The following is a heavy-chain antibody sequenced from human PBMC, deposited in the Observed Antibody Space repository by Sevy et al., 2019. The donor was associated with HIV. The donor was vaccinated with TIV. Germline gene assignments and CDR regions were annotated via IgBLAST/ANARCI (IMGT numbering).Heavy chain of an antibody. V-gene: IGHV4-34*01. CDR1: GGSFSGYY. J-gene: IGHJ6*02. CDR3: ARAHYYGMDV. Sequence: SETLSLTCAVYGGSFSGYYWSWIRQPPGKGLELMGEINHSGSTNYNPSLKSRVTISVDTSKNQFSLKLSSVTAADTAVYYCARAHYYGMDVWGQGTTVTVSS. CDR2: INHSGST.